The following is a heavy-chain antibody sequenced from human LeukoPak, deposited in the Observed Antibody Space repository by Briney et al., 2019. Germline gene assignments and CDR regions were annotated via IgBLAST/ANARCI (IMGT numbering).Heavy chain of an antibody. Sequence: GGSLRLSCAASGFAVSSNYMSWVRQAPGKGLEWVSVIYSGGSTYYADSVKGRFTISRDNSKNTLYLQMSSLRAEDTAVYYCARGWPQGYFDYWGQGTLVTASS. J-gene: IGHJ4*02. CDR2: IYSGGST. CDR3: ARGWPQGYFDY. V-gene: IGHV3-53*05. D-gene: IGHD6-19*01. CDR1: GFAVSSNY.